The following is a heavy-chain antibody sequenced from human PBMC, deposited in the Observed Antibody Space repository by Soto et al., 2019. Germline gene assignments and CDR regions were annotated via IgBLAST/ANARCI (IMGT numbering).Heavy chain of an antibody. CDR3: ARGGREVPRIPYDT. V-gene: IGHV1-2*02. D-gene: IGHD3-16*01. J-gene: IGHJ5*02. CDR2: INPNVGGT. CDR1: GYTFSDYY. Sequence: QVQLVQSGAEVKKPGASVYVSCKASGYTFSDYYVHWVRQAPGQRLEWMGWINPNVGGTNYARKFQGRVTMTRDTSISTVYMKLTRLSPDDTAIYYCARGGREVPRIPYDTWGQGTRVTVSS.